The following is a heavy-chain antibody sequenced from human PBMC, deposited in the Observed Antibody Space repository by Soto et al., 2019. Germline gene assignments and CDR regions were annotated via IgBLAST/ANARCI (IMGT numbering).Heavy chain of an antibody. J-gene: IGHJ6*02. Sequence: GASVKVSCKVSGYTLTELSMHWVRQAPGKGLEWMGGFDPEDGETIYAQKFQGRVTMTEDTSTDTAYMELRSLRSDDTAVYYCARESGGRVGSYYHGMDVWGQGTTVTVSS. V-gene: IGHV1-24*01. CDR2: FDPEDGET. CDR1: GYTLTELS. CDR3: ARESGGRVGSYYHGMDV. D-gene: IGHD3-16*01.